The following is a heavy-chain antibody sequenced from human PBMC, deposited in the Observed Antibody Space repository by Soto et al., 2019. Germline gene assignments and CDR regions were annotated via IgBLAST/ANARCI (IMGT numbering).Heavy chain of an antibody. CDR2: ISGSGGST. CDR3: AKRRTYYYDSSGYYYGDYFDY. Sequence: GGSLRLSCAASGFTFSSYAMSWVRQAPGKGLEWVSAISGSGGSTYYADSVKGRFTISRDNSKNTRYLQMNSLRAEDTAVYYCAKRRTYYYDSSGYYYGDYFDYWGQGTLVTVSS. V-gene: IGHV3-23*01. CDR1: GFTFSSYA. D-gene: IGHD3-22*01. J-gene: IGHJ4*02.